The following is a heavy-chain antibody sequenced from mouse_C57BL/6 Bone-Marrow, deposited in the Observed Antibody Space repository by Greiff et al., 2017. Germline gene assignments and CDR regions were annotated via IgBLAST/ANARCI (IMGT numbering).Heavy chain of an antibody. D-gene: IGHD1-1*01. J-gene: IGHJ1*03. CDR1: GYTFTSYG. CDR2: IYPRSGNT. CDR3: ARWEYYGSSYGRYFDV. Sequence: QVQLKQSGAELARPGASVKLSCKASGYTFTSYGISWVKQRTGQGLEWIGEIYPRSGNTYYNEKFKGKATLTADKSSSTAYMELRSLTSEDSAVYFCARWEYYGSSYGRYFDVWGTGTTVTVSS. V-gene: IGHV1-81*01.